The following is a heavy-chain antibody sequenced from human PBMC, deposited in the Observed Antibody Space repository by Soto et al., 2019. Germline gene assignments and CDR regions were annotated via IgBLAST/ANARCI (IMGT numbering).Heavy chain of an antibody. CDR3: ARLPPFQSYYYDSSGYSDY. CDR2: IIPIFGTA. D-gene: IGHD3-22*01. CDR1: GCTFSSYA. Sequence: SVKVSCKASGCTFSSYAISWVRQAPGQGLEWMGGIIPIFGTANYAQKFQGRVTITADESTSTAYMELSSLRSEDTAVYYCARLPPFQSYYYDSSGYSDYWGQGTLVTVSS. J-gene: IGHJ4*02. V-gene: IGHV1-69*13.